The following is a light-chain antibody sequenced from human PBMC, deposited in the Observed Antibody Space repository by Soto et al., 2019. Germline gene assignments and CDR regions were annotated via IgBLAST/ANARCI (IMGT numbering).Light chain of an antibody. J-gene: IGLJ1*01. CDR1: SSDVGSYNL. CDR3: CSYAGSSSYV. V-gene: IGLV2-23*01. CDR2: EGS. Sequence: QSALTQPASVSGSPGQSITLSCTGTSSDVGSYNLVSWYQQHPGKAPKLMIYEGSKRPSGVSNRFSGSKSGNTASLTISVLQDEDEADYSCCSYAGSSSYVFVTGTKLTVL.